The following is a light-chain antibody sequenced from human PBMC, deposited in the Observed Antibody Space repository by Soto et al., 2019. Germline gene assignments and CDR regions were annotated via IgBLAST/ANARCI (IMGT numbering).Light chain of an antibody. Sequence: VLTQPPSVSGAPGQRVTISCTGSSSNIGAGYDVHWYQQLPGTAPKLLIYGNSNRPSGVPDRFSGSKSGTSASLAITGLQAEDEADYFCQSYDSSLSAYVFGTGTKVTVL. J-gene: IGLJ1*01. V-gene: IGLV1-40*01. CDR1: SSNIGAGYD. CDR2: GNS. CDR3: QSYDSSLSAYV.